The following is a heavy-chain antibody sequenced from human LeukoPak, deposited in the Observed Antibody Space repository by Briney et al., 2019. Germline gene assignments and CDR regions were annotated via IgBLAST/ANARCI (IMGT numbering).Heavy chain of an antibody. D-gene: IGHD1-1*01. CDR1: GYTFTSYD. CDR3: ARTSTGTRGGYDV. CDR2: INPNSGNT. V-gene: IGHV1-8*01. Sequence: GASVKVSCKASGYTFTSYDINWVRQASGQGLEWMGWINPNSGNTGFTLKFQGRVTVTRSTSISTAYMELSSLTSDDTAVYYCARTSTGTRGGYDVWGQGTLVTVSS. J-gene: IGHJ4*02.